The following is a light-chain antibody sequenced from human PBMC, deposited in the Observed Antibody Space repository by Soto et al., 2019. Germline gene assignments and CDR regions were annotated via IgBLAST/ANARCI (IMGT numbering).Light chain of an antibody. CDR2: GNS. Sequence: QSVLTQPPSVSGAPGQRVTISCTGSRSNIGTTYVVHWYQQLPGTAPKLLIYGNSHRPSGVPDRFSGSKSGPSASLAITGLHAEDGADYYTQAYDIRLSGSVFGGGTKLTVL. J-gene: IGLJ3*02. CDR1: RSNIGTTYV. CDR3: QAYDIRLSGSV. V-gene: IGLV1-40*01.